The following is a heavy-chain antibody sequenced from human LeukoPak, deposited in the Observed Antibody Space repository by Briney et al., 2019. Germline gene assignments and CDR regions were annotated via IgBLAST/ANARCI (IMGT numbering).Heavy chain of an antibody. CDR3: ARGRYCGGGTCYHFDS. CDR1: GDSFFWNSVA. D-gene: IGHD2-15*01. V-gene: IGHV6-1*01. Sequence: PSQTLSLTCAVSGDSFFWNSVAWNWIRQSPSRGLEWLGRTYYSSEWHHDCAVSVKSRINITADTFKSQFSLHLNTVTPEDTAVYFCARGRYCGGGTCYHFDSWGQGTLVTVSS. CDR2: TYYSSEWHH. J-gene: IGHJ4*02.